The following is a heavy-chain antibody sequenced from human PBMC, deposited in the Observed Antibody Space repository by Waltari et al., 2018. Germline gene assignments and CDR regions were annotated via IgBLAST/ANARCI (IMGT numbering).Heavy chain of an antibody. J-gene: IGHJ4*02. CDR3: ARDSIAVAAPRASDY. Sequence: QVQLVESGGGVVQPGRSLKLSCAASGFTFSSFGLHWVRQAPGKGLEWVAVISHDGDNEDYADSVKGRFTISRDNFKNTLYLQMNSLRTEDTAVYYCARDSIAVAAPRASDYWGQGTLVTVSS. CDR2: ISHDGDNE. V-gene: IGHV3-30*17. CDR1: GFTFSSFG. D-gene: IGHD6-19*01.